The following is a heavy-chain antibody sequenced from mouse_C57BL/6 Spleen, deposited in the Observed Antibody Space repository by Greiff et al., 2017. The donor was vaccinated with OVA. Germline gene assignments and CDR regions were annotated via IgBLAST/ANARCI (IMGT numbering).Heavy chain of an antibody. Sequence: QVQLQQPGAELVMPGASVKLSCKASGYTFTSYWMHWVKQRPGQGLEWIGEIDPSDSYTNYNQKFKGKSTLTVDKSSSTAYMQLSSLTSEDSAVYYCARRSSGYPYYIDYWGQGTTLTVSS. CDR1: GYTFTSYW. D-gene: IGHD3-2*02. J-gene: IGHJ2*01. V-gene: IGHV1-69*01. CDR3: ARRSSGYPYYIDY. CDR2: IDPSDSYT.